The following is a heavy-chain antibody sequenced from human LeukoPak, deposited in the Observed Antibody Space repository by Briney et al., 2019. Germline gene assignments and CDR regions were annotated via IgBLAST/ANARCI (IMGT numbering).Heavy chain of an antibody. J-gene: IGHJ6*03. CDR3: ARGEYSSYYMDV. D-gene: IGHD5-18*01. CDR1: GYTFTGYY. CDR2: INPNSGGT. Sequence: ASVKVSCKASGYTFTGYYMHWVRQAPGQGLEWMGWINPNSGGTNYAQKFQGRVTMTRDTSISTAFMELSRLSSDDTAVYYCARGEYSSYYMDVWGRGTTVTVSS. V-gene: IGHV1-2*02.